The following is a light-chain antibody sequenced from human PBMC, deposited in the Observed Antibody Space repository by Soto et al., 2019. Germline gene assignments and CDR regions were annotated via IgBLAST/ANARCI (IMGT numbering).Light chain of an antibody. CDR3: QHYNSYSEA. J-gene: IGKJ1*01. Sequence: DIQMTQSPSTLSGSVGDRVTITCRAIQTISSWLAWYQHKPRKAPKLLLYKESTLKSGVPSRFSGSGSGTEFTLTISSLQPDDFATYYCQHYNSYSEAFGQGTKV. CDR1: QTISSW. CDR2: KES. V-gene: IGKV1-5*03.